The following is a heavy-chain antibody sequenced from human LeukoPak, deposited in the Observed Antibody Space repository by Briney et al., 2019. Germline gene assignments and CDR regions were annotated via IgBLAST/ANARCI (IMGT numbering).Heavy chain of an antibody. CDR1: GGSISSYY. CDR2: IYYSGST. Sequence: PSETLSLTCTVSGGSISSYYWSWIRQPPGKGLEWIGYIYYSGSTNYNPSLQSRVTISVDTSKNQFSLKLRSVTAADTAVYYCARDGVTIDGSYYYGTEVWGQGTTVTVSS. V-gene: IGHV4-59*01. D-gene: IGHD3-3*01. CDR3: ARDGVTIDGSYYYGTEV. J-gene: IGHJ6*02.